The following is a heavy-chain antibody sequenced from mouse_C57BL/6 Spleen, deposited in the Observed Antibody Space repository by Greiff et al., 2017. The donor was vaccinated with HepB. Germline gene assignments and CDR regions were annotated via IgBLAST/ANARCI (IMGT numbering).Heavy chain of an antibody. CDR2: ISSGSSTI. V-gene: IGHV5-17*01. Sequence: EVQLVESGGGLVKPGGSLKLSCAASGFTFSDYGMHWVRQAPEKGLEWVAYISSGSSTIYYADTVKGRFTISRDNAKNTLFLQMTSLRSEDTAMYYCASYDGYYYWGQSTTLTVSS. CDR1: GFTFSDYG. D-gene: IGHD2-3*01. J-gene: IGHJ2*01. CDR3: ASYDGYYY.